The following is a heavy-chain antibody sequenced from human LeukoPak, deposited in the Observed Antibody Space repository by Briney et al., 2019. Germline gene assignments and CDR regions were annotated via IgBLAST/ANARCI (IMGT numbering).Heavy chain of an antibody. CDR3: ARESRRSGSGSYPPHY. CDR1: GFTFSSYS. J-gene: IGHJ4*02. Sequence: PVGSLRLSCAASGFTFSSYSMNWVRQAPGKGLEWVSSISSSSSYIYYADSVKGRFTISRDNAKNSLYLQMNSLRAEDTAVYYCARESRRSGSGSYPPHYWGRGTLVTVSS. CDR2: ISSSSSYI. V-gene: IGHV3-21*01. D-gene: IGHD3-10*01.